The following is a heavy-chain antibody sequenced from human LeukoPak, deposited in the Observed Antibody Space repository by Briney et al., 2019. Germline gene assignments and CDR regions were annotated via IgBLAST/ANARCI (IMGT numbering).Heavy chain of an antibody. CDR1: GFTFRGYG. V-gene: IGHV3-23*01. D-gene: IGHD6-13*01. CDR2: ISGSGGST. Sequence: GGSLRLSCAASGFTFRGYGMSWVRQAPGKGLEWVSAISGSGGSTYYADSVKGRFTISRDNSKNTLYLQMNSLRAEDTAVYYCAKKSSSWYFDYWGQGTLVTVSS. J-gene: IGHJ4*02. CDR3: AKKSSSWYFDY.